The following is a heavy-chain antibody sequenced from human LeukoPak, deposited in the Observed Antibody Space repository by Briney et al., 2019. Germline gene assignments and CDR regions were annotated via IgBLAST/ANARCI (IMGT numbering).Heavy chain of an antibody. Sequence: PSETLSLTCSVSGGSISSGRYYWTWIRQPAGKGLEWIGRLYSNGNTNYDPSLESRVSISVDTSKSQFYLQLTSVTAADTAVYFCARGVVTDDYYMDVWGKGITVIVSS. V-gene: IGHV4-61*02. CDR1: GGSISSGRYY. D-gene: IGHD2-21*02. CDR3: ARGVVTDDYYMDV. CDR2: LYSNGNT. J-gene: IGHJ6*03.